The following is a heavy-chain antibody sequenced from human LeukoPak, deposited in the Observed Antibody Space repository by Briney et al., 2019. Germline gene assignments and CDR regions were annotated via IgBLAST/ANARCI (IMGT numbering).Heavy chain of an antibody. V-gene: IGHV3-23*01. CDR2: INDGGSIT. J-gene: IGHJ4*02. D-gene: IGHD3-10*01. CDR1: GFTFDDYA. Sequence: GGSLRLSCAASGFTFDDYAMSWVRQAPGKGLEWVSTINDGGSITYYADSVQGRFTISRDNSKNRLFLQMNGLRVEDTAVYYCAKSRGSGSSMARGVNFDYWGQGTLVTVSS. CDR3: AKSRGSGSSMARGVNFDY.